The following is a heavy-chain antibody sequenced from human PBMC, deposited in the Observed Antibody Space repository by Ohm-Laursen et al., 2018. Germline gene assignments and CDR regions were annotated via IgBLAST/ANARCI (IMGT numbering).Heavy chain of an antibody. CDR3: ARDPIDNNGYNPDY. CDR2: ISWNSGSI. D-gene: IGHD1-14*01. J-gene: IGHJ4*02. Sequence: SLRLSCAASGFTFEDYAMYWVRQVPGKGLEWLSGISWNSGSIGYADSVKGRFTISRDNAKNSVYLQMNSLRAEDTAIYYCARDPIDNNGYNPDYWGQGTLVTVSS. V-gene: IGHV3-9*01. CDR1: GFTFEDYA.